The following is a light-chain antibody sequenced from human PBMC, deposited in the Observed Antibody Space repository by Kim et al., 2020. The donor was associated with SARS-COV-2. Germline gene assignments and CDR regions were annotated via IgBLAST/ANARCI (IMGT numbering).Light chain of an antibody. V-gene: IGLV6-57*03. Sequence: GKTVTSSCPRSSGSIASNDVQWYQQRPGSAPTTVIYDDHQSPSGVPGRFSGFVDSSTTAAPLTISGLKTEDEADYCCQSYDSSNWVFGGGTQLTVL. CDR3: QSYDSSNWV. CDR2: DDH. CDR1: SGSIASND. J-gene: IGLJ3*02.